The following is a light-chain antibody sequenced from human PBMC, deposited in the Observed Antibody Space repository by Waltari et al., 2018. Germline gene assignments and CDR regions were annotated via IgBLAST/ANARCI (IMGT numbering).Light chain of an antibody. V-gene: IGLV2-11*01. CDR1: SSDVGAINF. Sequence: QSALTQPRSVSGSPGQSVTISRTGTSSDVGAINFVYWYQHHPDKAPKLIIYDINKRPSGVPDRFSGSKSGNTASLTIAGLQAEDEADYYCCSCVGRNIYWVFGGGTKLTVL. J-gene: IGLJ3*02. CDR2: DIN. CDR3: CSCVGRNIYWV.